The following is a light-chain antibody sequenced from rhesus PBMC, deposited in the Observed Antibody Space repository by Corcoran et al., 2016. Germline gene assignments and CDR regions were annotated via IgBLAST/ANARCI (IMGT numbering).Light chain of an antibody. J-gene: IGKJ1*01. V-gene: IGKV1-22*01. CDR3: QQVKSNPRT. CDR1: QSISSW. Sequence: DIQMTQSPSSLSASVGDTVTITCRASQSISSWLDWYQQKPGKAPNLLIYKASRLQSGGPSRFSGSGSGTDFTLTISSLQPEDFATYYCQQVKSNPRTFGQGTKVEF. CDR2: KAS.